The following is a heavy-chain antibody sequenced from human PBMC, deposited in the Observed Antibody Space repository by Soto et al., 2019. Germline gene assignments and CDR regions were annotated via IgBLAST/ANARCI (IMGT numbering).Heavy chain of an antibody. Sequence: EVQLVESGGGLVQPGRSLRLSCAASGFTFDAFAMHWVRQPPGKGLEWVSGISWNSASIVYADSVKGRFTISRDNAKNSMYLQLDSLGVEDTAFYYCAKGPGLVASSGSPDSWGQGTLVSVSS. D-gene: IGHD2-8*02. CDR1: GFTFDAFA. CDR3: AKGPGLVASSGSPDS. J-gene: IGHJ4*02. CDR2: ISWNSASI. V-gene: IGHV3-9*01.